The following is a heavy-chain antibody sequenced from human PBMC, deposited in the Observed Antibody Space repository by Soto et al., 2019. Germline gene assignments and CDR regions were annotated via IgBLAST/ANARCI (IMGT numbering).Heavy chain of an antibody. D-gene: IGHD3-22*01. V-gene: IGHV4-30-2*01. Sequence: TLGISCVVSGGSISIGGYAWSGIRQPPGKGLEWIGYLYHSGSTYYNPSLKSRVTISVDRSKNQFSLKLSSVTAADTAVYYCARVSGYYYGVDYWGHGTMVTVSS. J-gene: IGHJ4*01. CDR1: GGSISIGGYA. CDR3: ARVSGYYYGVDY. CDR2: LYHSGST.